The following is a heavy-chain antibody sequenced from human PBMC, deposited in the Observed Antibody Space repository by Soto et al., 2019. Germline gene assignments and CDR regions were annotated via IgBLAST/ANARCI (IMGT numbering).Heavy chain of an antibody. CDR3: ARWVGASNWFDP. J-gene: IGHJ5*01. Sequence: QVPLVQSGAEVKEPGASVKVSCKASGYTFSSYHIHWVRQAPGQGLEWMGWINTNTGDTNYAQNFRGWVTMTRDTSINTAYVEMSRLTSDDTAVYYCARWVGASNWFDPWGQGTLVTVSS. V-gene: IGHV1-2*04. CDR2: INTNTGDT. CDR1: GYTFSSYH. D-gene: IGHD1-26*01.